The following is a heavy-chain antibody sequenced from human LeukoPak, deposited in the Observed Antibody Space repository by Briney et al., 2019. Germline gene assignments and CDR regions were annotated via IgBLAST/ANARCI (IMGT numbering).Heavy chain of an antibody. CDR2: IYSGGST. CDR3: ATPLDYYDSSGYHQGGD. J-gene: IGHJ4*02. D-gene: IGHD3-22*01. Sequence: GGSLRISCAASGFTVSSNYMSWVRQAPGKGLEWVSVIYSGGSTYYADSVKGRFTISRDNAKNSLYLQMNSLRAEDTAVYYCATPLDYYDSSGYHQGGDWGQGTLVTVSS. V-gene: IGHV3-53*01. CDR1: GFTVSSNY.